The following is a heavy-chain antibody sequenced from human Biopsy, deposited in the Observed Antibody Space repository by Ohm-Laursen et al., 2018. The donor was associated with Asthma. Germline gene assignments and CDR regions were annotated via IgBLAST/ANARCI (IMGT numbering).Heavy chain of an antibody. D-gene: IGHD6-19*01. J-gene: IGHJ4*02. V-gene: IGHV3-53*01. CDR1: GFTVSRDH. CDR2: IYSGGTS. CDR3: ARGDSSGWSHYYFDY. Sequence: LRLSCAASGFTVSRDHMFWVRQAPGKGLEWVSVIYSGGTSDTADSVRGRFTTSRDFYKNTLYLQMDSLRAEDTAVYYCARGDSSGWSHYYFDYWGQGTLVTVSS.